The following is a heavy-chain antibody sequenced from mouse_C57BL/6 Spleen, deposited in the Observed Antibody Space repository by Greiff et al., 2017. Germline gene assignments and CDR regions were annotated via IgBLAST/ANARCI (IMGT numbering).Heavy chain of an antibody. CDR2: INYDGSST. D-gene: IGHD2-4*01. V-gene: IGHV5-16*01. CDR3: AREDYPYAMEC. J-gene: IGHJ4*01. Sequence: EVQLQESEGGLVQPGSSMKLSCTASGFTFSDYYMAWVRQVPEKGLEWVANINYDGSSTYYLDSLKSRFIISRDNAKNMLYLQLSSLESEDTATYYCAREDYPYAMECWGQGASVTVSS. CDR1: GFTFSDYY.